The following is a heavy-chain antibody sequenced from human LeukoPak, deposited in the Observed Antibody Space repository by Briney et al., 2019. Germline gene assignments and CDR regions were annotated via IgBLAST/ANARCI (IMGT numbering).Heavy chain of an antibody. D-gene: IGHD3-22*01. Sequence: GASVKVSCKASGDTVTTDYTHWLRQSPGQGLEWVGIVHSKDGSTSLAQRFQGRVTMTSDTSTRTVYMELTSLRSEDTAVYYCARGSPPRRNYDSRGYYSYYFDYWGQGTLVTVSS. V-gene: IGHV1-46*01. CDR1: GDTVTTDY. CDR2: VHSKDGST. J-gene: IGHJ4*02. CDR3: ARGSPPRRNYDSRGYYSYYFDY.